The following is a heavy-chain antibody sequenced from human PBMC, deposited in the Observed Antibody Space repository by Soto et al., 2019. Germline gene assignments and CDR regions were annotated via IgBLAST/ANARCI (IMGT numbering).Heavy chain of an antibody. CDR2: LSYGGGNK. Sequence: QVQLVEAGGGVVQPGRSLRLSCAASGFTFSNYGMHWVRQAPGKGLEGGAVLSYGGGNKYYADYVKGRFTISRDNSENTLYLQMNSLRAEDTAVYYCAKDLYSSSPTGRYYYYGMDGGGKGTTVTVSS. CDR3: AKDLYSSSPTGRYYYYGMDG. D-gene: IGHD6-6*01. CDR1: GFTFSNYG. J-gene: IGHJ6*04. V-gene: IGHV3-30*18.